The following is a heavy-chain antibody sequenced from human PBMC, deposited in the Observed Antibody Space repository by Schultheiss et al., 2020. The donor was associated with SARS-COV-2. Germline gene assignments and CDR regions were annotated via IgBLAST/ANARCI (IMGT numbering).Heavy chain of an antibody. CDR3: ARDLLEN. CDR1: GGSISSYY. J-gene: IGHJ4*02. CDR2: IYYSGST. Sequence: SETLSLTCTVSGGSISSYYWSWIRQPPGKGLEWIGYIYYSGSTYYNPSLKSRLNISIVTSKNQFSLKLSSVTAADTAVYYCARDLLENWGQGTLVTVS. V-gene: IGHV4-59*01.